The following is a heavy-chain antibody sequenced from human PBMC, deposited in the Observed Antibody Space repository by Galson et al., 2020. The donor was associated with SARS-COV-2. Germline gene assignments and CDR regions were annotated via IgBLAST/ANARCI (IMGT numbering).Heavy chain of an antibody. CDR1: GFTFTNYA. CDR2: ISHDGKIQ. D-gene: IGHD1-26*01. Sequence: GGSLRLSCAASGFTFTNYAMHWVRQAPGKGLEWLTVISHDGKIQVYADSVKGRFTIPRDNSGNMVFLQMVSLRPDDTALYYCTRDVSGGASDIWGQGTMVTVSS. V-gene: IGHV3-30*04. J-gene: IGHJ3*02. CDR3: TRDVSGGASDI.